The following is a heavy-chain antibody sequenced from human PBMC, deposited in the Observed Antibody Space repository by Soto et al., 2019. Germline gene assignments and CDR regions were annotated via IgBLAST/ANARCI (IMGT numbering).Heavy chain of an antibody. J-gene: IGHJ3*02. CDR2: ISAYNGNT. V-gene: IGHV1-18*01. CDR1: GYTFTSYG. Sequence: GASVKVSCKASGYTFTSYGMSWVRQAPGQRLERMGWISAYNGNTNYAQKLQGRVTMTTDTSTSTAYMELRSLRSDDTAVFYCARGYYYDSSGHDAFDIWGQGTMLTVSS. CDR3: ARGYYYDSSGHDAFDI. D-gene: IGHD3-22*01.